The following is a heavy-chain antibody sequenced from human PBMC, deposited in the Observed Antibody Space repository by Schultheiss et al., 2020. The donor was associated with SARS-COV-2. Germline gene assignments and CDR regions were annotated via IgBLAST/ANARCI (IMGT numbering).Heavy chain of an antibody. J-gene: IGHJ6*02. CDR2: IYHSGST. CDR3: ARGLRYYDDGGMDV. CDR1: GGSFSGYY. D-gene: IGHD3-9*01. V-gene: IGHV4-34*01. Sequence: SETLSLTCAVYGGSFSGYYWSWIRQPPGKGLEWIGYIYHSGSTYYNPSLKSRVTISVDMSKNQFSLKLSSVTAADTAVYYCARGLRYYDDGGMDVWGQGTTVTVSS.